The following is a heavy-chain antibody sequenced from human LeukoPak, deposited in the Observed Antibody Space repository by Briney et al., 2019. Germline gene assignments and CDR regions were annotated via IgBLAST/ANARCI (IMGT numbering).Heavy chain of an antibody. CDR3: TRHSTSLY. CDR1: GFTFSGSA. J-gene: IGHJ4*02. Sequence: PGGSLRLSCAASGFTFSGSAIHWVRQASGKGLEWVGRIRGKANNYATAYAASVKGRFTISTDDSKNTADLDMNSLKTEDTAVYYCTRHSTSLYWGQGSLVTV. V-gene: IGHV3-73*01. CDR2: IRGKANNYAT. D-gene: IGHD3-3*02.